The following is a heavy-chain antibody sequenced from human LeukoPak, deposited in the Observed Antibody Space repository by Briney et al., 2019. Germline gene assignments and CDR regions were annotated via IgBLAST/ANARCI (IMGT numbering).Heavy chain of an antibody. V-gene: IGHV1-69*05. D-gene: IGHD1-26*01. CDR1: GGTFSSYA. CDR2: IIPIFGTA. CDR3: AGGRPARESRRWLGGSHDAFDI. Sequence: ASVKVSCKASGGTFSSYAISWVRQAPGQGLEWMGGIIPIFGTANYAQKFQGRVTITTDESTSTAYMELSSLRSEDTAVYYCAGGRPARESRRWLGGSHDAFDIWGQGTMVTVSS. J-gene: IGHJ3*02.